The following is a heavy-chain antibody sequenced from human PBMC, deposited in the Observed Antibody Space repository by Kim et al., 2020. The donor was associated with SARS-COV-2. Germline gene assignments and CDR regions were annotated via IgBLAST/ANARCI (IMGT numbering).Heavy chain of an antibody. CDR3: VREPAS. V-gene: IGHV3-11*01. J-gene: IGHJ5*02. Sequence: SSVKYVDSVNRRFTISRDNAKKSLSLQMNSLTPEDTAVYYCVREPASWGQGSLVTVSS. CDR2: SSV.